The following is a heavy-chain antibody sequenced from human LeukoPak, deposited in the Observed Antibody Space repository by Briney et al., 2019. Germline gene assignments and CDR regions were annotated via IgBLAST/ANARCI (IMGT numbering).Heavy chain of an antibody. V-gene: IGHV3-23*01. CDR3: AKVVDSSSWLFYNAFDI. CDR1: GFTFSSYA. D-gene: IGHD6-13*01. J-gene: IGHJ3*02. CDR2: ISGSGGST. Sequence: PGGSLRLSCAASGFTFSSYAMNWVRQAPGKGLEWVSTISGSGGSTYYADSVKGRFTISRDNSKNTLFLQMNSLRVEDTAVYYCAKVVDSSSWLFYNAFDIWGQGTMVSVS.